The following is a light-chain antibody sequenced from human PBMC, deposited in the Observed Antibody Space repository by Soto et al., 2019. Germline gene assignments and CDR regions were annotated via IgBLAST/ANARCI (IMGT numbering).Light chain of an antibody. V-gene: IGKV1-27*01. CDR1: QGIGNS. Sequence: DIQLTQSPPSLSASVGDRVTITCRASQGIGNSLAWYQQKPGTVPKLLIYSASTLQSGVPSRFSGSGSGTDFTLTISSLQPEDVAAYYCQKYITVPATFGQGTRLEI. CDR2: SAS. J-gene: IGKJ5*01. CDR3: QKYITVPAT.